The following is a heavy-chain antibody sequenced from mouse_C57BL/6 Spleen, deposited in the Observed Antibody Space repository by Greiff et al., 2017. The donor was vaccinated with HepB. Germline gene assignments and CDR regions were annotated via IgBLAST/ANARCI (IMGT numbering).Heavy chain of an antibody. CDR1: GYTFTDYE. V-gene: IGHV1-15*01. Sequence: VQLQQSGAELVRPGASVTLSCKASGYTFTDYEMHWVKQTPVHGLEWIGAIDPETGGTAYNQKFKGKAILTADRSSSTAYMELRSLTSEDSAVYYCTKESHYYGSSYGDFDYWGQGTTLTVSS. J-gene: IGHJ2*01. CDR3: TKESHYYGSSYGDFDY. D-gene: IGHD1-1*01. CDR2: IDPETGGT.